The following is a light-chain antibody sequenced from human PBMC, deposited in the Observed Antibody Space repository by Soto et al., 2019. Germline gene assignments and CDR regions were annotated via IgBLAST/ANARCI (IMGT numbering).Light chain of an antibody. V-gene: IGLV2-14*01. J-gene: IGLJ1*01. CDR3: SSSAGSNSV. Sequence: QSALTQPASVSGSPGQSITISCTGTNSDVGSYNYVSWYQQHPGKAPELMIYEVSHRPSGVSNRFSGSKSDNTASLTVSGLQAEDEADYYCSSSAGSNSVFGTGTKVTLL. CDR2: EVS. CDR1: NSDVGSYNY.